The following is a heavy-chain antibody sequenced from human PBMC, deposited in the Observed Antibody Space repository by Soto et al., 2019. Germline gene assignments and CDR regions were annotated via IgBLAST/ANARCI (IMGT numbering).Heavy chain of an antibody. D-gene: IGHD2-8*01. Sequence: PGGSLRLSCSASGFTFSTYAMYWVRQAPGKGLEYVSAISSNGASTSYADSVKDRFTISRDNSKNTLYLQMNSLRAEDTAVYYCARDYGVYCSIGVCYATPNSYYYYYMDVWGKGTTVTVSS. V-gene: IGHV3-64*04. CDR2: ISSNGAST. CDR1: GFTFSTYA. J-gene: IGHJ6*03. CDR3: ARDYGVYCSIGVCYATPNSYYYYYMDV.